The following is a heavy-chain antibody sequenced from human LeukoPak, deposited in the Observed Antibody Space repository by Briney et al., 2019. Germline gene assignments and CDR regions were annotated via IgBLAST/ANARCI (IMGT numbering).Heavy chain of an antibody. J-gene: IGHJ6*03. D-gene: IGHD3-10*01. Sequence: GGSLRLSCAASGFTFSSYSMNWVRQAPGKGLEWVSAISGSGGSTYYADSVKGRFTISRDNSKNTLYLQMNSLRAEDTAVYYCATNPSDGSGSFYYYYYYMDVWGKGTTVTVSS. CDR1: GFTFSSYS. CDR2: ISGSGGST. CDR3: ATNPSDGSGSFYYYYYYMDV. V-gene: IGHV3-23*01.